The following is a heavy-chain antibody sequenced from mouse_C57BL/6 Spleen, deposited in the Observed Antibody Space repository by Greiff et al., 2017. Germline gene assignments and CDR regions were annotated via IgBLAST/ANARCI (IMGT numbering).Heavy chain of an antibody. Sequence: VHLVESGPELVKPGASVKISCKASGYAFSSSWMNWVKQRPGQGLEWIGRIYPGDGATNYNGKFKGKATLTAAKSSSTAYMHLSSLTSEDSAVYFCAGEELGRNAMDYWGQGTSVTVSS. V-gene: IGHV1-82*01. CDR2: IYPGDGAT. J-gene: IGHJ4*01. CDR3: AGEELGRNAMDY. D-gene: IGHD4-1*01. CDR1: GYAFSSSW.